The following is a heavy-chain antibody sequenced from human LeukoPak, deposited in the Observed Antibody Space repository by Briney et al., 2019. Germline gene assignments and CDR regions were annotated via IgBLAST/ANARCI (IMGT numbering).Heavy chain of an antibody. J-gene: IGHJ4*02. D-gene: IGHD1-26*01. V-gene: IGHV1-46*01. CDR1: GYTFTSYC. CDR2: MNPSGGST. CDR3: ARGISGSYYFYEYYFDY. Sequence: ASVKVSCKASGYTFTSYCMHWVRQAPGQGLEWMGIMNPSGGSTNYAQKFQGRVTMTRDMSTSTVYMELSSLRSEDTAVYYCARGISGSYYFYEYYFDYWGQGTLVTVSS.